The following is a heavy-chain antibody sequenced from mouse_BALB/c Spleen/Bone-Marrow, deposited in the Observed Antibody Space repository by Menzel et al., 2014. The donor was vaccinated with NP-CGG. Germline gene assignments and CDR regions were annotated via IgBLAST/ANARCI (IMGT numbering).Heavy chain of an antibody. D-gene: IGHD1-1*01. J-gene: IGHJ4*01. CDR1: GFNIKDTY. Sequence: VQLQQSGTELVKPGASVKLSCTASGFNIKDTYMHWVKQRPEQGLEWIGGIDPANGNTRYDPKFQGKATITADTSSNTAYLQLTSLTSEDTAVYYCARAYYYGSSYYVMDYWGQGTSVTVSS. CDR2: IDPANGNT. V-gene: IGHV14-3*02. CDR3: ARAYYYGSSYYVMDY.